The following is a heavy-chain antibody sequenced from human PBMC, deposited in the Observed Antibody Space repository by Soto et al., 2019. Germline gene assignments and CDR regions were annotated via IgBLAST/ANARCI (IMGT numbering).Heavy chain of an antibody. Sequence: GGSLRLSCAASGFTFSRHGMHWVRQTPGKGLEWLAVILNDASGHWYADSVKGRFTISRDNFENTLYLQMNGLRLEDTAMYYCARDGDYPDNGLDYWGQGTLVTVS. D-gene: IGHD4-17*01. V-gene: IGHV3-33*01. CDR1: GFTFSRHG. CDR2: ILNDASGH. J-gene: IGHJ4*02. CDR3: ARDGDYPDNGLDY.